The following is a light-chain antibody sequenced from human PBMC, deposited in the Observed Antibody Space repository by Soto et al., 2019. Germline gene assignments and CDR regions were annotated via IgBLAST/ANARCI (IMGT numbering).Light chain of an antibody. J-gene: IGKJ4*01. CDR2: ATS. Sequence: DIQMTQSPSSVSASVGDRVTITCRASQAIGDWLAWYQQKPGKAPNLLIYATSTLQSGVPSRFSGRGSETEFSLTIRSLQPEDFATYYCQPADTSQLTLGGGNRVEI. CDR3: QPADTSQLT. V-gene: IGKV1-12*01. CDR1: QAIGDW.